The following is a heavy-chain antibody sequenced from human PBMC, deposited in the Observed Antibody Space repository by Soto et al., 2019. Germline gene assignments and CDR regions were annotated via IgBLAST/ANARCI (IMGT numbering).Heavy chain of an antibody. CDR3: ARDPGAASFDF. D-gene: IGHD2-15*01. J-gene: IGHJ4*02. Sequence: QVHLVQSGAEVKKPGASVKVSCKASGYTFTNYGISWVRQAPGEGLEWVGWINTSNDNKLYAQKLQGSLTLTTDTSPSTAYMDLTTLRSDDTAVYFCARDPGAASFDFWAQGTLVTVSS. CDR2: INTSNDNK. V-gene: IGHV1-18*01. CDR1: GYTFTNYG.